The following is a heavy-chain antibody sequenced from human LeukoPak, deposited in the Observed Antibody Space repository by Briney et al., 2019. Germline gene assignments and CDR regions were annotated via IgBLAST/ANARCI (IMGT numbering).Heavy chain of an antibody. CDR1: GFTFSSYA. CDR2: ISGSGGST. CDR3: AREMLAAVAAQS. V-gene: IGHV3-23*01. D-gene: IGHD6-19*01. J-gene: IGHJ5*02. Sequence: PGGSLRLSCAASGFTFSSYAMSWVRQAPGKGLEWVSAISGSGGSTYYADSVKGRFTISRDNAKNSLYLQMNSLRAEDTAVYYCAREMLAAVAAQSWGQGTLVTVSS.